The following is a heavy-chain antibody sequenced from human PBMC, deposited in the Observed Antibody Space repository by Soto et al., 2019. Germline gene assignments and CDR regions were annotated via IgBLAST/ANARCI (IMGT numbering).Heavy chain of an antibody. CDR3: ARDQGRFLEWLPIDY. Sequence: ASVKVSCKASGYTFTSYGISWLRQAPGQGLEWMGWISAYNGNTNYAQKLQGRVTMTTDTSTSTAYMELRSLRSDDTAVYYCARDQGRFLEWLPIDYWGQGTLVTSPQ. V-gene: IGHV1-18*04. CDR2: ISAYNGNT. J-gene: IGHJ4*02. CDR1: GYTFTSYG. D-gene: IGHD3-3*01.